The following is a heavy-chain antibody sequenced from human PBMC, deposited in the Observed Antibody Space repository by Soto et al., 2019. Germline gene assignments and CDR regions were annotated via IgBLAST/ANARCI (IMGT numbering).Heavy chain of an antibody. J-gene: IGHJ6*02. CDR1: GFTFSSYW. V-gene: IGHV3-48*03. CDR2: ISSSGSPL. Sequence: GGSLRLSCAASGFTFSSYWMSWVRQAPGKGLEWVSYISSSGSPLYYADSVKGRFTVSRDNFNNMMFLQMDSLRPEDSAVYYCAKKIMGYASHSDAMDVWGQGTTVTVSS. D-gene: IGHD5-12*01. CDR3: AKKIMGYASHSDAMDV.